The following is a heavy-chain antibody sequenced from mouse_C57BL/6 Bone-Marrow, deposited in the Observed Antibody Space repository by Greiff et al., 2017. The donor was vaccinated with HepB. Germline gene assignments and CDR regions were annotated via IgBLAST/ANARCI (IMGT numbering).Heavy chain of an antibody. Sequence: DVKLQESGPGLVKPSQSLSLTCSVTGYSITSGYYWNWIRQFPGNKLEWMGYISYDGSNNYNPSLKNRISITRDTSKNQFFLKLNSVTTEDTATYYCASYYYGSSAGFAYWGQGTLVTVSA. CDR1: GYSITSGYY. D-gene: IGHD1-1*01. CDR3: ASYYYGSSAGFAY. CDR2: ISYDGSN. J-gene: IGHJ3*01. V-gene: IGHV3-6*01.